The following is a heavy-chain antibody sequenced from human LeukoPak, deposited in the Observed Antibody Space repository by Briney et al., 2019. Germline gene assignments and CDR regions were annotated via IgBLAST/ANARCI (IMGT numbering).Heavy chain of an antibody. Sequence: GGSLRLFCAASGFTFDDYAMHWVRQAPGKGLEWVSGISWNSGSIGYADSVKGRFTISRDNAKNSLYLQMNSLRAEDMALYYCAKGRGGSGSYRLYDAFDIWGQGTMVTVSS. J-gene: IGHJ3*02. V-gene: IGHV3-9*03. CDR3: AKGRGGSGSYRLYDAFDI. CDR2: ISWNSGSI. D-gene: IGHD3-10*01. CDR1: GFTFDDYA.